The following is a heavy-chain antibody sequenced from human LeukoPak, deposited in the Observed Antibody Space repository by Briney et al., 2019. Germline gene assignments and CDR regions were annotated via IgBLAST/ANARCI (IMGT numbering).Heavy chain of an antibody. CDR1: GGTFSSYA. CDR3: ARGHDHYYDSSGYPDDY. Sequence: ASVKVSCKASGGTFSSYAISWVRQAPGQGLEWMGWMNPNSGNTGYAQKFQGRVTMTRNTSISTAYMELSSLRSEDTAVYYCARGHDHYYDSSGYPDDYWGQGTLVTVSS. J-gene: IGHJ4*02. V-gene: IGHV1-8*02. D-gene: IGHD3-22*01. CDR2: MNPNSGNT.